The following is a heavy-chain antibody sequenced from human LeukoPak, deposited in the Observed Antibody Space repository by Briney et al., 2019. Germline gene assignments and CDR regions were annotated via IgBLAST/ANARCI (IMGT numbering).Heavy chain of an antibody. D-gene: IGHD1-26*01. V-gene: IGHV3-23*01. CDR2: ISGSGGST. CDR1: GFTFSNYA. J-gene: IGHJ4*02. Sequence: GGSLRLSCAASGFTFSNYAMTWVRQESGKGLEWVSAISGSGGSTYYAKTVKGRFTISRDNSKNTLSLQMDSLRAEDTAVYYCAKSHVGSYYGTYFEYWGQGTLVTVSS. CDR3: AKSHVGSYYGTYFEY.